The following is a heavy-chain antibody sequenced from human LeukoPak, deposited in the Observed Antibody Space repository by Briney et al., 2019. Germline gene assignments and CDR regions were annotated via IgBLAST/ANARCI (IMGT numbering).Heavy chain of an antibody. V-gene: IGHV4-34*01. Sequence: SETLSLTCAVYGGSFSGYFWSWIRQPPGKGLGWIGDVTHSGSTNYNPSLKSRVTISVDTSKNQFSLKLSSVTAADTAVYHCARVLSIVVVPGATFWFDPWGQGTLVTVSS. D-gene: IGHD2-2*01. CDR1: GGSFSGYF. J-gene: IGHJ5*02. CDR2: VTHSGST. CDR3: ARVLSIVVVPGATFWFDP.